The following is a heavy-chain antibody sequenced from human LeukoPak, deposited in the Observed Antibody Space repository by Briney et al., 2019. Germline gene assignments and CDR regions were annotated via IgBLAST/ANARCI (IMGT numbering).Heavy chain of an antibody. J-gene: IGHJ4*02. V-gene: IGHV4-59*01. CDR1: GGSISNYY. CDR2: ISYSGST. Sequence: SGTLSLTCTVSGGSISNYYWSWIRQPPGKELEWIGDISYSGSTTYKPSLISRVTISVDTSKNQFSLKLNSVTAADTAVYYCARAPPGIGYYFDNWGQGTLVIVSS. CDR3: ARAPPGIGYYFDN. D-gene: IGHD1-14*01.